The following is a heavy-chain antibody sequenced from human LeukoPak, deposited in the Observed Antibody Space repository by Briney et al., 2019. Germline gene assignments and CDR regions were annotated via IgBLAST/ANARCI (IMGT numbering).Heavy chain of an antibody. CDR1: GDSMSSDYFY. V-gene: IGHV4-61*02. CDR2: VSTRGNT. Sequence: SETQSLTCTVSGDSMSSDYFYWSWIRQPAGQVLEWIGRVSTRGNTDYNPSLKSRVTMSIDASKKQFSLKPSSVTAADTAVYYCARAAGGTGRLYWGQGTLVTVSS. CDR3: ARAAGGTGRLY. J-gene: IGHJ4*02. D-gene: IGHD3-10*01.